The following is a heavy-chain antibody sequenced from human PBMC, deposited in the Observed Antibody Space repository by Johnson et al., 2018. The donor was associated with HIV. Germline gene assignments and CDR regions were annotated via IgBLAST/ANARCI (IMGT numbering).Heavy chain of an antibody. D-gene: IGHD7-27*01. CDR1: GFTFSDYN. CDR2: ISYAGSNK. Sequence: QVQLVESGGGLVKPGGSLRLSCATSGFTFSDYNMNWIRQAPGQGLEWVAVISYAGSNKYYADSVKGRVTITRDNAKNSLYLQMNSLRAEDTALYYWARDAGENAFDIWGQGTMVTVSS. J-gene: IGHJ3*02. CDR3: ARDAGENAFDI. V-gene: IGHV3-30*03.